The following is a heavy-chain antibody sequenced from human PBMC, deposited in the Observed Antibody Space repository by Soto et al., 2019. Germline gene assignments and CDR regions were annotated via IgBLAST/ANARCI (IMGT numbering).Heavy chain of an antibody. CDR3: ARGSASLAWFDP. D-gene: IGHD6-6*01. V-gene: IGHV3-74*01. J-gene: IGHJ5*02. CDR1: GFTFSSYW. Sequence: GGSLRLSCAASGFTFSSYWMHWVRQAPGKGLVWVSRINSDGSSTSYADSVKGRFTISRDNAKNTLYLQMNSLRAEDTAVYYCARGSASLAWFDPWGQGTLLTVSS. CDR2: INSDGSST.